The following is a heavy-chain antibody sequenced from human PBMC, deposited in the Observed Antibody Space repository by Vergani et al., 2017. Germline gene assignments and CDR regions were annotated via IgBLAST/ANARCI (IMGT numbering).Heavy chain of an antibody. Sequence: QVQLQESGPGLVKPSETLSLTCTVSGGSISSYYWSWIRQPPGKGLEWIGYIYYSGSTNYNPSLKSRVTISVDTSKNQFSLKLSSVTAADTAVYYCARRSGYSYGSYYVDYWGQGTVVAVSA. CDR2: IYYSGST. J-gene: IGHJ4*02. V-gene: IGHV4-59*12. D-gene: IGHD5-18*01. CDR1: GGSISSYY. CDR3: ARRSGYSYGSYYVDY.